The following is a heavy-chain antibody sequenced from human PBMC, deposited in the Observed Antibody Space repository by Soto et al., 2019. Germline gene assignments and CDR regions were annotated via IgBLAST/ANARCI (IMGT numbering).Heavy chain of an antibody. J-gene: IGHJ5*02. CDR1: GDSVSSDSVA. CDR2: TYYRSKWYN. V-gene: IGHV6-1*01. CDR3: ARDQTYNNWSKWFDP. Sequence: QVPLQQSAPGLVKPSQTLSLTCAISGDSVSSDSVAWNWIRQSPSRGLEWLGRTYYRSKWYNDYAVSVKSRITINSDTSKNQFSLQLNSVTPEDTAVYYCARDQTYNNWSKWFDPWGQGTLVTVSS. D-gene: IGHD1-1*01.